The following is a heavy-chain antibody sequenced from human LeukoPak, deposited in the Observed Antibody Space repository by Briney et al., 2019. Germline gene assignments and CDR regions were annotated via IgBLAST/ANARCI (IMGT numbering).Heavy chain of an antibody. CDR1: GGSISSYY. V-gene: IGHV4-59*01. D-gene: IGHD6-6*01. CDR3: ARARPRSVYYFDY. CDR2: IYYSGST. J-gene: IGHJ4*02. Sequence: SETLPLTCTVSGGSISSYYWSWIRQPPGKGLEWIGYIYYSGSTNYNPSLKSRVTISVDTSKNQFSLKLSSVTAADTAVYYCARARPRSVYYFDYWGQGTLVTVSS.